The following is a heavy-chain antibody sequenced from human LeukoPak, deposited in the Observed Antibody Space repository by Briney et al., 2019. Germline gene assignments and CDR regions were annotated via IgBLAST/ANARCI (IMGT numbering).Heavy chain of an antibody. D-gene: IGHD3-10*01. J-gene: IGHJ6*02. Sequence: SETLSLTCTVSGGSISSGVFYWSWIRQPPGKGLEGLGYIYYSGSTLHNPSLKSRVTISVDTSKNQFSLKLSSVTAADTAVYYCARDWNYYVSGSDYGMDVWGQETTVTVSS. V-gene: IGHV4-30-4*01. CDR1: GGSISSGVFY. CDR3: ARDWNYYVSGSDYGMDV. CDR2: IYYSGST.